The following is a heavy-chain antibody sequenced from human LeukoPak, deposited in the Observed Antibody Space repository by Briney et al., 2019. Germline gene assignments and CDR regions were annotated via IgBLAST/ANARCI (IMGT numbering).Heavy chain of an antibody. V-gene: IGHV3-23*01. CDR3: ARRGIVLGAAPVLKYSFDY. J-gene: IGHJ4*02. CDR1: GFTFSSYA. Sequence: GGSLRLSCAASGFTFSSYAMSWVRQAPGKGLEWVSSISVSGGGTYYADSVKGRFTISRDNSKNTLYLQMNSLSAEDTAVYYCARRGIVLGAAPVLKYSFDYWGQGTLVIVSS. CDR2: ISVSGGGT. D-gene: IGHD1-26*01.